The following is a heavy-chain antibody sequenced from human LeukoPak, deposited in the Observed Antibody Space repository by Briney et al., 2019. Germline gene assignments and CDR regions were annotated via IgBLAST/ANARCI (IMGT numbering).Heavy chain of an antibody. D-gene: IGHD2-15*01. J-gene: IGHJ4*02. V-gene: IGHV3-66*01. CDR2: IYIGGST. CDR1: GFTVSSNY. Sequence: GGSLRLSCTASGFTVSSNYMSWVRQVPGKWLEWVSVIYIGGSTYYADAVRGRFTISRDNSKNTVHLQMNSLRVEDTAVYYCARGVGDCRGGSCYYWGQGTLVTVSS. CDR3: ARGVGDCRGGSCYY.